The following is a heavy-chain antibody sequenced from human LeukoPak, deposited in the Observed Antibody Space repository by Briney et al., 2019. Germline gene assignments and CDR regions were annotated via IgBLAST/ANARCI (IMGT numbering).Heavy chain of an antibody. V-gene: IGHV3-66*01. D-gene: IGHD6-13*01. J-gene: IGHJ1*01. Sequence: AGGSLRLSCAASGFTVSSNCMSWVRHALGEGREWVSLLYNGGRTYYADSVKGRFTISRDNAKNTLYLQMNSLRAEDKAVYYCAMCTAATGTIYWGQGTLVTVSS. CDR1: GFTVSSNC. CDR2: LYNGGRT. CDR3: AMCTAATGTIY.